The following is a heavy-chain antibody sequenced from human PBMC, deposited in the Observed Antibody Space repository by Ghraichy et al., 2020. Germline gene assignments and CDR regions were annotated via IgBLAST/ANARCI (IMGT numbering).Heavy chain of an antibody. J-gene: IGHJ5*02. Sequence: GGSLRLSCAASGFSFNNAWMSWVRQAPGKGLEWIGRIKSKADGGTPDYATSLKGRFTISRDDSKKTLYLQMNSLKTEDTAVYYCATLKISMVRGYISTWGQGTQVTVSS. CDR1: GFSFNNAW. CDR2: IKSKADGGTP. CDR3: ATLKISMVRGYIST. D-gene: IGHD3-10*01. V-gene: IGHV3-15*01.